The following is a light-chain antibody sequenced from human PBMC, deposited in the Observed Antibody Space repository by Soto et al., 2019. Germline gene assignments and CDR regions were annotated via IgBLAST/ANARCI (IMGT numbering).Light chain of an antibody. CDR1: QDISSG. V-gene: IGKV1-12*01. CDR2: AAS. CDR3: QQVNGFPFT. J-gene: IGKJ3*01. Sequence: DIQMTQSPSSVSASVGDRVTIACRARQDISSGLASSQQKPGKAPKLLVYAASTLQGGVTYRFRGSGSCKDFTLTISSLHPDDIATYFCQQVNGFPFTFGPGTKVDMK.